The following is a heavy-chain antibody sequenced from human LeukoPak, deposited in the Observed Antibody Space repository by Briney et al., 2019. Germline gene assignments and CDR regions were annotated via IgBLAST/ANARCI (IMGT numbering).Heavy chain of an antibody. V-gene: IGHV1-2*02. J-gene: IGHJ4*02. Sequence: ASVKVSCKASGYSFTTSYIHWVRQATGQGLEWMGWINPHSGDTTYAQNFQGTVTMTRDTSINTSYMDLNSLKSDDTAMYFCARQFCTGGTCYFDSWGQGTLVTVSS. CDR1: GYSFTTSY. D-gene: IGHD2-8*02. CDR2: INPHSGDT. CDR3: ARQFCTGGTCYFDS.